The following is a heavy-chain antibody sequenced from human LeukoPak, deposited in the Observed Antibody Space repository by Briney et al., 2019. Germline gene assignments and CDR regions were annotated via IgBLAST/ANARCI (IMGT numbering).Heavy chain of an antibody. CDR3: AKDQNMVATAPFDC. CDR1: GFTFSDFY. Sequence: GGSLRLSCAASGFTFSDFYMSWIRQAPGKRLEWVSYISSSGSTIYYADSVKGRFTISRDNSKNTLYLQMNSLRAEDTAIYYCAKDQNMVATAPFDCWGQGTLVTVSS. J-gene: IGHJ4*02. CDR2: ISSSGSTI. V-gene: IGHV3-11*01. D-gene: IGHD5-12*01.